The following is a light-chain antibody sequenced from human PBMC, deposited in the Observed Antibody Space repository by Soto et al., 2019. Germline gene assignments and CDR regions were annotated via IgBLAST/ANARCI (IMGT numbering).Light chain of an antibody. V-gene: IGLV1-44*01. J-gene: IGLJ1*01. CDR3: AAWDDSLNGYV. CDR1: SYNIGSNT. CDR2: SNN. Sequence: QSVLTQPPSASGTPGQRVTISCSGSSYNIGSNTVNWYQQLPGTAPKLLIYSNNQRPSGVPDRFSGSKSGTSASLAISGLQSEDEADYYCAAWDDSLNGYVFATGTKVTV.